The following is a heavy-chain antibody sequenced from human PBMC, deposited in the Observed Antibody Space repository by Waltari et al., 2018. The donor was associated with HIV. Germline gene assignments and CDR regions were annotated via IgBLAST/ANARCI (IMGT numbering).Heavy chain of an antibody. D-gene: IGHD3-10*01. CDR2: IVYDGREK. Sequence: QVQLVESGGGIVRPGRSLRLSCVASGFKSSSYGMHWVRLVPGRGAELVADIVYDGREKENADSVRGRFTISGDNAKNTLSLHMDRLQLDDPALYYCAKATGRRSGPYDSWGQGTLVTVSS. J-gene: IGHJ4*02. CDR3: AKATGRRSGPYDS. CDR1: GFKSSSYG. V-gene: IGHV3-30*18.